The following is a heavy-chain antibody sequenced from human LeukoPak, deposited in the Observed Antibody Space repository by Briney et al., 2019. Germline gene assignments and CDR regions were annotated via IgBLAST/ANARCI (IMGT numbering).Heavy chain of an antibody. CDR2: IWYDGSNK. J-gene: IGHJ4*02. CDR1: GFTFSSYG. D-gene: IGHD3-16*01. Sequence: GGSLRLSCAASGFTFSSYGMHWVRQAPGKGLEWVAVIWYDGSNKYYEDSVKGRFTISRDNSKNTLYLQMNSLRAEDTAVYYCARSIMITFGGVTEMDYWGQGTLVTVSS. V-gene: IGHV3-33*01. CDR3: ARSIMITFGGVTEMDY.